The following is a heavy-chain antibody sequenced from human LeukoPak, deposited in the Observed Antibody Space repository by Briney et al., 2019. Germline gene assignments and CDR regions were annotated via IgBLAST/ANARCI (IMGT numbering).Heavy chain of an antibody. V-gene: IGHV3-7*01. Sequence: PGGSLRLSCAASGFTSSSYAMSWVRQAPGKGPEWVANINQVGSSKYFVDSVKGRFIISRDTAKNSLYLQMNSLRDEDTAVYYCANLGPPGRDHYLESWGQGTLVTVSS. CDR2: INQVGSSK. D-gene: IGHD5-24*01. CDR1: GFTSSSYA. J-gene: IGHJ4*02. CDR3: ANLGPPGRDHYLES.